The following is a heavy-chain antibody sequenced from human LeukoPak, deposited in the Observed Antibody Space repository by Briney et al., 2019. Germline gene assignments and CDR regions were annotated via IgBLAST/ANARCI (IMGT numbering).Heavy chain of an antibody. CDR2: IRSKTKSGET. Sequence: GGPLRLSCYVSGFTFSDSVIHWVRHAAGKGLEWVGRIRSKTKSGETAYAASVKGRFTISRDDSKDTAYLQMNSLKPEDTAVYYCTSPAHDFDIWSGYYSLWGHGTEVTVSS. CDR1: GFTFSDSV. J-gene: IGHJ4*01. V-gene: IGHV3-73*01. CDR3: TSPAHDFDIWSGYYSL. D-gene: IGHD3-3*01.